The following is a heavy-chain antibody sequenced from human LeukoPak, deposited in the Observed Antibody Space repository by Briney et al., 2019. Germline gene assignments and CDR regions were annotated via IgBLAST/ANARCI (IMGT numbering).Heavy chain of an antibody. D-gene: IGHD3-22*01. J-gene: IGHJ4*02. CDR1: GFTFDDYG. V-gene: IGHV3-20*04. Sequence: AGSLRLSCAASGFTFDDYGMSWVRQAPGKGLEWVSGINWNGGSTGYADSVKGRFTISRDNAKNSLYLQMNSLRAEDTALYYCARNNRVYDSSGHFDYWAKGTLVTVSS. CDR2: INWNGGST. CDR3: ARNNRVYDSSGHFDY.